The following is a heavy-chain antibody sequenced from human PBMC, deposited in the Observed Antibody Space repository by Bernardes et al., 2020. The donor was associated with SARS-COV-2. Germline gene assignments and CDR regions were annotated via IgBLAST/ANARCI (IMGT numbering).Heavy chain of an antibody. D-gene: IGHD3-10*01. CDR1: GYTFTGYY. CDR3: ARLYGSGSPTGHPYYYYGMDV. CDR2: INPNSGGT. V-gene: IGHV1-2*02. J-gene: IGHJ6*02. Sequence: ASVKVSCKASGYTFTGYYMHWVRQAPGQGLEWMGWINPNSGGTNYAQKFQGRVTMTRDTSISTAYMELSRLRSDDTAVYYCARLYGSGSPTGHPYYYYGMDVWGQGTTVTVSS.